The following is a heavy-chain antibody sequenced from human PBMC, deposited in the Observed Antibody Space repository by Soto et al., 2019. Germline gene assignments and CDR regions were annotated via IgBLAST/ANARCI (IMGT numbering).Heavy chain of an antibody. CDR2: IDGSGGIT. J-gene: IGHJ5*02. Sequence: QLLQSGGGLVQPGGSLTLSCAASGFTFGTTDMSWVRQAPGEGLEWVSTIDGSGGITYYADSVKGRFTSSRDNSRNTVYLLMNSLRGDDTALYYCVKNSGWFNTWGQGALVTVSS. V-gene: IGHV3-23*01. CDR3: VKNSGWFNT. CDR1: GFTFGTTD. D-gene: IGHD3-10*01.